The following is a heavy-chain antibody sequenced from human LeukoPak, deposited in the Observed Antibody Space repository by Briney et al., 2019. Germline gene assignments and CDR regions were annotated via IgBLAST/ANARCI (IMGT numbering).Heavy chain of an antibody. CDR1: GGSFSGYY. Sequence: PSETLSLTCAVYGGSFSGYYWSWIRQPPGKGLEWIGEINHSGSTNYNPSLKSRVTISVDTSKNQFSLKLSSVTAADTAVYYCARLIGEPWFGDYYYYYMDVWGKGTTVTISS. D-gene: IGHD3-10*01. CDR3: ARLIGEPWFGDYYYYYMDV. CDR2: INHSGST. J-gene: IGHJ6*03. V-gene: IGHV4-34*01.